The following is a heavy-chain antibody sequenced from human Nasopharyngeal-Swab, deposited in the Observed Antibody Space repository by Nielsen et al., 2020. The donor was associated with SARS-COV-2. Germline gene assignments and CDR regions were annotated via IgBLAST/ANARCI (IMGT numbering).Heavy chain of an antibody. CDR1: GGSISSSSYY. CDR2: IYYSGST. CDR3: ARLRSGGYTY. V-gene: IGHV4-39*01. D-gene: IGHD5-12*01. J-gene: IGHJ4*02. Sequence: SETLSLTCTVSGGSISSSSYYWGWIRQPPGKGLEWIGSIYYSGSTYYNPSLKSRVTISVDTSKNQFSLKLSSVTAADTAVYYCARLRSGGYTYWGQGTLVTVSS.